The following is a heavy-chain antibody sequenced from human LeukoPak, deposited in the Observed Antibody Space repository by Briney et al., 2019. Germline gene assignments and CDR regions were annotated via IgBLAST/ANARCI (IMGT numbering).Heavy chain of an antibody. D-gene: IGHD3-10*01. V-gene: IGHV3-23*01. CDR3: AKVTYGSGTYGAFDY. CDR1: GFTFSSHG. Sequence: PGGSLRLSCAASGFTFSSHGMSWVRQAPGKGLEWVSTISGSGDNTYYAASVNGRFTISRDNSKNTLYLQMNSLRAKATAVYYCAKVTYGSGTYGAFDYWGQGTLVTVSS. CDR2: ISGSGDNT. J-gene: IGHJ4*02.